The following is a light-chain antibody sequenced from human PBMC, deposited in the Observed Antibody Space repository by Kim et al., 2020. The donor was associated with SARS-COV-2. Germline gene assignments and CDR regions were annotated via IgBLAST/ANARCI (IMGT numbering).Light chain of an antibody. Sequence: QSALTQPASVSGSPGQSITISCTGTTSDFGGYNYVSWYQQHPGKAPKLMIYEVSNRPSGVSNRFSGSKSGNTASLTISGLQAADEADYYCSSYTSTSTLVFGTGTKVTVL. CDR3: SSYTSTSTLV. CDR2: EVS. J-gene: IGLJ1*01. V-gene: IGLV2-14*01. CDR1: TSDFGGYNY.